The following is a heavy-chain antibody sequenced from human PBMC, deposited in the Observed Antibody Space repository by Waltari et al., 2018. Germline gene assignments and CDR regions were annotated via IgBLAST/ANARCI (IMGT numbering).Heavy chain of an antibody. J-gene: IGHJ5*02. D-gene: IGHD6-19*01. Sequence: QLQLQESGPGLVKPSETLSLTCTVSGGPISSSSYYWGWIRPPPGKGLERMGSIYYSGSTYYNPSLKSRVTISVDTSKNQFSLKLSSVTAADTAVYYCARHVPPVGSGWYGFGSPGHGWFDPWGQGTLVTVSS. CDR2: IYYSGST. CDR3: ARHVPPVGSGWYGFGSPGHGWFDP. CDR1: GGPISSSSYY. V-gene: IGHV4-39*01.